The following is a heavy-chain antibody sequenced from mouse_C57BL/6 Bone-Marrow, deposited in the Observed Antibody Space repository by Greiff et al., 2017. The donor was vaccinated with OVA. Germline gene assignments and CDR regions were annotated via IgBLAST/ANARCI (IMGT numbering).Heavy chain of an antibody. CDR3: ARELRFYYFDY. CDR1: GYSITSGYD. Sequence: VQLKESGPGMVKPSQSLSLTCTVTGYSITSGYDWHWIRHFPGNKLEWMGYISYSGSTNYNPSLKSRISITHDTSKNHFFLKLNSVTTEDTATYYCARELRFYYFDYWGQGTTLTFSS. V-gene: IGHV3-1*01. D-gene: IGHD1-1*01. CDR2: ISYSGST. J-gene: IGHJ2*01.